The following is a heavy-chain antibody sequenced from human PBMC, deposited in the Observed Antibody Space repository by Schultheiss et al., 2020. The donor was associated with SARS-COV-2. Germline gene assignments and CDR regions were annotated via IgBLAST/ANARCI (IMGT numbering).Heavy chain of an antibody. D-gene: IGHD3-9*01. Sequence: SVKVSCKASGGTFSSYAISWVRQAPGQGLEWMGGIIPIFGTANYAQKFQGRVTITADESTSTAYMELSSLRSEDTAVYYCARVDYDSLTGYYSNMPKGDGFEIWGHGTMVTVSS. CDR1: GGTFSSYA. J-gene: IGHJ3*02. CDR2: IIPIFGTA. V-gene: IGHV1-69*13. CDR3: ARVDYDSLTGYYSNMPKGDGFEI.